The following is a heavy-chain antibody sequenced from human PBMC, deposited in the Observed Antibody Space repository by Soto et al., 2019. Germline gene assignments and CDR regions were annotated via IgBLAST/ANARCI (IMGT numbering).Heavy chain of an antibody. V-gene: IGHV3-23*01. J-gene: IGHJ4*02. Sequence: GGSLRLSCAASGFTFSSYAMSWVRQAPGKGLEWVSAISGSGGSTYYADSVKGRFTISRDNSKNTLYLQMNSLRAEDTAVYYCAKDVDPYDSSGYYYALRYYWGQGTLVTVSS. D-gene: IGHD3-22*01. CDR3: AKDVDPYDSSGYYYALRYY. CDR1: GFTFSSYA. CDR2: ISGSGGST.